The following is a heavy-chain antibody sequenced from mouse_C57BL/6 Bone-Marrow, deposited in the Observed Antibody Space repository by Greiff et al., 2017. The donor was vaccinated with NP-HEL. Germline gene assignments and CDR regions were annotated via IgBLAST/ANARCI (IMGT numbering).Heavy chain of an antibody. Sequence: VQLQQSGAELARPGASVKLSCKASGYTFTSYGISWVKQRTGQGLEWIGEIYPRSGNPYYNEKFKGKATLTADKSSSTAYMELRSLTSEDSAVYFCARRTGVYYFDYWGQGTTLTVSS. V-gene: IGHV1-81*01. J-gene: IGHJ2*01. D-gene: IGHD4-1*01. CDR1: GYTFTSYG. CDR3: ARRTGVYYFDY. CDR2: IYPRSGNP.